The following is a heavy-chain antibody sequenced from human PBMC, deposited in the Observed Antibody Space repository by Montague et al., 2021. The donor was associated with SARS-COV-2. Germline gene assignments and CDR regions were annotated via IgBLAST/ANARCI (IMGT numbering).Heavy chain of an antibody. CDR3: ARQGDQLLLEYWFDP. J-gene: IGHJ5*02. CDR1: GGSISSSCYY. D-gene: IGHD2-2*01. CDR2: IYYSGST. V-gene: IGHV4-39*01. Sequence: SETLSLTCTVSGGSISSSCYYWGWIRQPPGKGLEWIGSIYYSGSTYYNPSLKSRVTISVDTSKNQFSLKLSSVTAADTAVYYCARQGDQLLLEYWFDPWGQGTLVTVSS.